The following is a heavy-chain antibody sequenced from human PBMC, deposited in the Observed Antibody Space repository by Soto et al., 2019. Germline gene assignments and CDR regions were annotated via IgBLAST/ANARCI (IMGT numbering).Heavy chain of an antibody. V-gene: IGHV3-30*18. J-gene: IGHJ6*02. CDR2: ISYAGSNK. CDR3: AKDEYYDSSVYPPPYPPYGMDV. D-gene: IGHD3-22*01. CDR1: RFTLSSYG. Sequence: GRSLRRPCAASRFTLSSYGMHWVRQSPGKGLAWLAVISYAGSNKYYADSVKGRFTISRAISKNTLYLQMNSLRAEDTAVYYCAKDEYYDSSVYPPPYPPYGMDVWGQGTTVTVSS.